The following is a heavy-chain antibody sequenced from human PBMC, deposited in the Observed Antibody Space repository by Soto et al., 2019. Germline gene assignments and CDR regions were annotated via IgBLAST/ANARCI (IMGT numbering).Heavy chain of an antibody. V-gene: IGHV3-23*01. CDR2: ISGSGGTT. CDR3: ARAFNPSSGYYYPLDY. CDR1: GFTFSSYA. Sequence: EVQLLESGGGLVQPGGSLRLSCAASGFTFSSYAMSWVRQAPGKGLEWVSAISGSGGTTYYADSVKGRFTISRDNSKNTLYLQMNSLRAEDTAVYYCARAFNPSSGYYYPLDYWGQGTLVTVSS. J-gene: IGHJ4*02. D-gene: IGHD3-22*01.